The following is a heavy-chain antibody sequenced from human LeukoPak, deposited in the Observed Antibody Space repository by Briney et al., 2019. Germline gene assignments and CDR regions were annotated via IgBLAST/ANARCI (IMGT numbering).Heavy chain of an antibody. Sequence: SETLSLTCAVYGGSFSGYYWSWIRQPPGKGLEWIGEINHSGSTNYNPSLKSRVTISVDTSKNQFSLKLSSVTAADTAVYYCARLRQQLAYHYYYYYYMDVWGKGTTVTISS. J-gene: IGHJ6*03. CDR1: GGSFSGYY. CDR3: ARLRQQLAYHYYYYYYMDV. V-gene: IGHV4-34*01. D-gene: IGHD6-13*01. CDR2: INHSGST.